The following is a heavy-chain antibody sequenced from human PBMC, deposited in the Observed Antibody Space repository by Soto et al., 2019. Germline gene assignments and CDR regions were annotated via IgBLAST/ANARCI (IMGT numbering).Heavy chain of an antibody. J-gene: IGHJ6*02. CDR1: GYSFTAKW. Sequence: LKISCQAFGYSFTAKWIGWVRQMPGKGLEWMGIIYPDDSDTRYSPSFQGQVTISADKSIRTAYLQWSSLEASDTAIYYCARYWHSYNSNYYYGLDVWGQGTTVTVSS. D-gene: IGHD5-18*01. CDR3: ARYWHSYNSNYYYGLDV. CDR2: IYPDDSDT. V-gene: IGHV5-51*01.